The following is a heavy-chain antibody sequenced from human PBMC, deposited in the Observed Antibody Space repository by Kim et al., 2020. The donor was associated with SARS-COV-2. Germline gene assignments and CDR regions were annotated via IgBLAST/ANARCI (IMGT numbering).Heavy chain of an antibody. V-gene: IGHV3-23*01. J-gene: IGHJ5*02. Sequence: RFTISRDNSKNTLYLQMNSRRAEDTAVYYCAKDPRRITMVRGVIIGNWFDPWGQGTLVTVSS. CDR3: AKDPRRITMVRGVIIGNWFDP. D-gene: IGHD3-10*01.